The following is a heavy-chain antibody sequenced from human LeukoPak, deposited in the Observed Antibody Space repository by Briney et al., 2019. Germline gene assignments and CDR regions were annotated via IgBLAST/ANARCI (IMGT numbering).Heavy chain of an antibody. V-gene: IGHV3-23*01. CDR2: ISGSGGST. CDR1: GFTFSSYA. Sequence: PGGSLRLSCAASGFTFSSYAMSWVRQAPGKGLEWVSAISGSGGSTYYADSVKGRFTISRDNSKNTLYLQMNSLRAEDTAVYYCAKDPDGSGGYYRGDPIFDYWGQGTLVTVSS. CDR3: AKDPDGSGGYYRGDPIFDY. J-gene: IGHJ4*02. D-gene: IGHD3-10*01.